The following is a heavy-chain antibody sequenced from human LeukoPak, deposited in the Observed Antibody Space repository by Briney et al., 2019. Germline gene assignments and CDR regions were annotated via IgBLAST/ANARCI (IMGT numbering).Heavy chain of an antibody. CDR1: EFSFSSYW. D-gene: IGHD3-10*01. CDR3: AKDDYGSGSFKDY. J-gene: IGHJ4*02. Sequence: PGGSLRLSCVVPEFSFSSYWMSWVRQAPGKGLEWVANIKQDGSEKHYVDSVKGRFSISRDNAKSTLYLQMHSLRAEDTAVYYCAKDDYGSGSFKDYWGQGTLVTVSS. V-gene: IGHV3-7*04. CDR2: IKQDGSEK.